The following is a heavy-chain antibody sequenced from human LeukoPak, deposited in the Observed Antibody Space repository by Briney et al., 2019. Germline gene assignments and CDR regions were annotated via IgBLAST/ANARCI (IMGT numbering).Heavy chain of an antibody. Sequence: SETLSLTCTVSGGSISRYYWSWIRQPAGKGLEWIGRIYTSGSTNYNPSLKSRVTMSVDTSKNQFSLKLSSVTAADTAVYYCAKAYYDSSGYYLDAFDIWGQGTMVTVSS. J-gene: IGHJ3*02. CDR1: GGSISRYY. V-gene: IGHV4-4*07. D-gene: IGHD3-22*01. CDR2: IYTSGST. CDR3: AKAYYDSSGYYLDAFDI.